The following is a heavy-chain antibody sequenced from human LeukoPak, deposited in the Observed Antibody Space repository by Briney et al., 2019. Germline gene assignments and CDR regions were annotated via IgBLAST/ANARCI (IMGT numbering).Heavy chain of an antibody. D-gene: IGHD2-15*01. CDR2: IIPIFGTA. CDR3: ARDSLVVAATGWFDP. CDR1: GYTFTSYY. J-gene: IGHJ5*02. Sequence: SVKVSCKASGYTFTSYYMHWVRQAPGQGLEWMGGIIPIFGTANYAQKFQGRVTITADESTSTAYMELGSLRSEDTAVYYCARDSLVVAATGWFDPWGQGTLVTVSS. V-gene: IGHV1-69*13.